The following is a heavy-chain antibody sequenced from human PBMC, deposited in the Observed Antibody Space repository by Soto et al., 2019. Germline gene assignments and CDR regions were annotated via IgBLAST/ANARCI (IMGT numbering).Heavy chain of an antibody. CDR1: GGSISDYY. Sequence: SETLSLTCNVSGGSISDYYWCWIRQPAGRGLEWIGRLYASGTTDYNPSLRSRVTMSVDTSKNHFSLRLNSVTAADTAVYYCTLCATAGYFDLWGRGTLVTVSS. V-gene: IGHV4-4*07. J-gene: IGHJ2*01. CDR2: LYASGTT. CDR3: TLCATAGYFDL.